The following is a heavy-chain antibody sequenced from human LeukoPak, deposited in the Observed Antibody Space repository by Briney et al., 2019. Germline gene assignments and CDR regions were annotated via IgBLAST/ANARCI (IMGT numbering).Heavy chain of an antibody. J-gene: IGHJ4*02. D-gene: IGHD6-6*01. V-gene: IGHV3-7*01. CDR2: IEEDGSQK. CDR3: LRDYQEY. CDR1: GFTFSSYW. Sequence: WGSLRLSCAASGFTFSSYWMSWVRQAPGKGLEGVANIEEDGSQKYYVDSVNGRFTISRDNGTNSLYLQMNSLRAEDTALSYCLRDYQEYWGQGTLVTVSS.